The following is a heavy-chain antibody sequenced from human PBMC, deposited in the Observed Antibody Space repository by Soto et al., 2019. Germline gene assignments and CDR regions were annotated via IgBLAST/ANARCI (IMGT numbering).Heavy chain of an antibody. CDR1: GFSFSTYW. V-gene: IGHV3-74*01. J-gene: IGHJ4*02. CDR2: IKSDGSST. CDR3: VTGGSSILKY. Sequence: EVQLVESGGGLIQPGGSLRLSCAASGFSFSTYWMHWVRQAPGKGLVYVSRIKSDGSSTSYADSVKGRFTISRDNAKNTLYLPMNSLRAEDTAVYYCVTGGSSILKYWGQGTLVTVSS. D-gene: IGHD6-6*01.